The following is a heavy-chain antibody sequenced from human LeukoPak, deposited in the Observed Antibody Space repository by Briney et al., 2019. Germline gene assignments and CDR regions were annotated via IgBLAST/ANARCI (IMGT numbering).Heavy chain of an antibody. CDR1: GGSISSGGYS. J-gene: IGHJ4*02. V-gene: IGHV4-30-2*01. Sequence: SQTLSLTCAVSGGSISSGGYSWSWIRQPPGKGLEWIGYIYDSGSTQYNPSLKSRVTISVDRSKNQFSLKLSSVTAADTAVYYCAREGSANYSSHPYFDYWGQGTLVTVSS. D-gene: IGHD3-10*01. CDR3: AREGSANYSSHPYFDY. CDR2: IYDSGST.